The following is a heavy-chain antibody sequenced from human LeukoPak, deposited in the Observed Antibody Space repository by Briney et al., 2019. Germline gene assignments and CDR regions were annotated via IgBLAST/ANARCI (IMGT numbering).Heavy chain of an antibody. Sequence: GESLKISCKGYGYSFTSYWIGWARQMPGKGLEWMGIIYPGDSGTRYSTSSQGQVTISADKSISTAYLQWSSLKASDTAMYYCASVAAADYYFDYCGQGTLVTVSS. V-gene: IGHV5-51*01. CDR2: IYPGDSGT. D-gene: IGHD6-13*01. CDR1: GYSFTSYW. J-gene: IGHJ4*02. CDR3: ASVAAADYYFDY.